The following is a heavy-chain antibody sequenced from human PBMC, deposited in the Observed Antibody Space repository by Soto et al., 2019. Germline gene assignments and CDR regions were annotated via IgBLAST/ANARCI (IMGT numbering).Heavy chain of an antibody. V-gene: IGHV1-69*13. D-gene: IGHD3-22*01. Sequence: SVKVSCKASGGTFSSYAISWVRQAPGQGLEWMGGIIPIFGTANYAQKFQGRVTITADESTSTAYMELSSLRSEDTAVYYCARGYDTHNWFDPWGQGTLVTVSS. CDR1: GGTFSSYA. J-gene: IGHJ5*02. CDR2: IIPIFGTA. CDR3: ARGYDTHNWFDP.